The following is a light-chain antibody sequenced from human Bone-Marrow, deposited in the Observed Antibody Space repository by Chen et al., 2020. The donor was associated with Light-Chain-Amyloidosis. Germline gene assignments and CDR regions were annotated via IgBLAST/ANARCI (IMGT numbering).Light chain of an antibody. J-gene: IGLJ3*02. Sequence: NFMLTQPHSVSEAPGKRVIIACTRSSGSIATNYVQCYPQRPGSSPTTVIYEDDQRPSGVPDRFSGSIDRSSNSASLTISGLKTEDEADYYCQSYQGSSQGVFGGGTKLTVL. V-gene: IGLV6-57*01. CDR3: QSYQGSSQGV. CDR1: SGSIATNY. CDR2: EDD.